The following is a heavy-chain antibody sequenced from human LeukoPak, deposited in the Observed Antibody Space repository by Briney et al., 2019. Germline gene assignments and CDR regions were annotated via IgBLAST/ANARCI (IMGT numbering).Heavy chain of an antibody. V-gene: IGHV1-46*01. Sequence: GASVKVSCKASGYTFTSYYMHRVRQAPGQGLEWMGIIDPSGGSTSYAQKFQGRLTVTRDTSTSTVYMELSSLRSEDTAVYYCARKGDPAGFDPWGQGTLVTVSS. J-gene: IGHJ5*02. CDR3: ARKGDPAGFDP. CDR2: IDPSGGST. D-gene: IGHD3-16*01. CDR1: GYTFTSYY.